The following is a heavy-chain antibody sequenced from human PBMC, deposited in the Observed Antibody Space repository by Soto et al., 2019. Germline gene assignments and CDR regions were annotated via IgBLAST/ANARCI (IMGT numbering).Heavy chain of an antibody. D-gene: IGHD2-2*01. J-gene: IGHJ4*02. CDR3: AREVEKYCSSTSCRPNFDY. Sequence: SETLSLTCTVSGGSISSSSYYWGWIRQPPGKGLEWIGSIYYSGSTYYNPSLKSRVTISVDTSKNQFSLKLSSVTAADTAVYYCAREVEKYCSSTSCRPNFDYWGQGTLVTVSS. V-gene: IGHV4-39*01. CDR1: GGSISSSSYY. CDR2: IYYSGST.